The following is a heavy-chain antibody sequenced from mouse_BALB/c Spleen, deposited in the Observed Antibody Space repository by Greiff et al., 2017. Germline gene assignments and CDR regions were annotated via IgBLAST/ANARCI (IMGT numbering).Heavy chain of an antibody. V-gene: IGHV5-4*02. J-gene: IGHJ3*01. Sequence: EVKLQESGGGLVKPGGSLKLSCAASGFTFSDYYMYWVRQTPEKRLEWVATISDGGSYTYYPDSVKGRFTISRDNAKNNLYLQMSSLKSEDTAMYYCARDGGAYWGQGTLVTVSA. CDR1: GFTFSDYY. CDR3: ARDGGAY. CDR2: ISDGGSYT.